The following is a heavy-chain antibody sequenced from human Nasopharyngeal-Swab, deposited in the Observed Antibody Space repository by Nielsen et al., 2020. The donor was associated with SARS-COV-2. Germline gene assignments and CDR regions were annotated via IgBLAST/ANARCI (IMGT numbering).Heavy chain of an antibody. D-gene: IGHD3-16*02. CDR2: ISGADDST. CDR3: AKVWGPTFGGVIVWPYYFDY. CDR1: GFTFNTYA. V-gene: IGHV3-23*01. J-gene: IGHJ4*02. Sequence: GESLKISCAASGFTFNTYAISWVRQAPGKGLEWVSAISGADDSTKYADSVKGRFTISRDNSKNTLYLQMNSLRAEDTAVYYCAKVWGPTFGGVIVWPYYFDYWGQGTLVTVSS.